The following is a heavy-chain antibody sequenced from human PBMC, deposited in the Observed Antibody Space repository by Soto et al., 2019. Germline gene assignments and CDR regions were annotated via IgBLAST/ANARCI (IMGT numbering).Heavy chain of an antibody. Sequence: SETLSLTCTVSGGSISSSSYYWGWIRQPPGKGLEWIGSIYYSGSTYYNPSLKSRVTISVDTSKNQFSLKLSSVTAADTAVYYCARFPNRGYSSQWVDYWGQGTLVTVSS. CDR3: ARFPNRGYSSQWVDY. CDR1: GGSISSSSYY. D-gene: IGHD6-13*01. J-gene: IGHJ4*02. CDR2: IYYSGST. V-gene: IGHV4-39*01.